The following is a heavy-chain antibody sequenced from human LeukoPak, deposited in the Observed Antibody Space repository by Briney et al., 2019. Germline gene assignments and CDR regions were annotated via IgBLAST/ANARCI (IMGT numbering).Heavy chain of an antibody. D-gene: IGHD5-12*01. Sequence: PGGSLRLSCAASGFNFSTYAMHWVRQAPGKGLEWVAVISSEGSMKDYADSVKARFTVSRDNSKNTLYLQMSSLRDEDTSLYYCARGNLYIVATIEDYWGREPWSPSPQ. CDR1: GFNFSTYA. V-gene: IGHV3-30*04. CDR2: ISSEGSMK. CDR3: ARGNLYIVATIEDY. J-gene: IGHJ4*02.